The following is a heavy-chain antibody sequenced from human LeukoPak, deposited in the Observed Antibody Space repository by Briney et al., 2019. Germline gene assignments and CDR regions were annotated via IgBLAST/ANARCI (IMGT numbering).Heavy chain of an antibody. J-gene: IGHJ4*02. CDR2: ISGYNGNT. CDR1: GYTFTNYG. Sequence: ASVKVSCKASGYTFTNYGISWVRQAPGQGLEWMGWISGYNGNTNYAQKVQDRVTMTTDTATSTAYMELRSLRFDDTAVYYCARVFRVAPFPFDHWGQGTLVTVSS. CDR3: ARVFRVAPFPFDH. V-gene: IGHV1-18*01. D-gene: IGHD3-10*01.